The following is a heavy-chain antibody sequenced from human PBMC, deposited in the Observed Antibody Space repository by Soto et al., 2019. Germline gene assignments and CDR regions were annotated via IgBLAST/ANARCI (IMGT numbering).Heavy chain of an antibody. CDR3: AKAFNSNDESYFFDY. CDR2: SSSRSSDT. J-gene: IGHJ4*02. V-gene: IGHV3-23*01. D-gene: IGHD1-20*01. Sequence: GWSPRLSCVASGVSVSSFVMGWVRQAPGKGLEWISASSSRSSDTYYADSVRGRFAISRDKSKNTLFLQMNSLRAEDTAVYFCAKAFNSNDESYFFDYWGQGALVTGS. CDR1: GVSVSSFV.